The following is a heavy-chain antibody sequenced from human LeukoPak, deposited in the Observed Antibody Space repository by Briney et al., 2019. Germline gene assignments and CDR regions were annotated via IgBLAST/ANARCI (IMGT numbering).Heavy chain of an antibody. CDR2: IRYDGSAE. D-gene: IGHD3-9*01. J-gene: IGHJ4*02. CDR1: GFTFSNSG. CDR3: ARDLLDDILTGETDPFDY. Sequence: GGSLRLSCAVSGFTFSNSGMHWVRQAPGKGLEWVAFIRYDGSAEFYADSVKGRFTISRDNSKNTLYLQMNSLRAEDTAVYYCARDLLDDILTGETDPFDYWGQGTLVTVSS. V-gene: IGHV3-30*02.